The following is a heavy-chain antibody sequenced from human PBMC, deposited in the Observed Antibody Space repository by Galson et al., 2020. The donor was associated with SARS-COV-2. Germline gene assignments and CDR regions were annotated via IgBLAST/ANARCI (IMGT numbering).Heavy chain of an antibody. J-gene: IGHJ5*02. D-gene: IGHD3-10*01. CDR2: IIPILGIA. CDR3: ATNDRFGELNWFDP. CDR1: AGTFSSYA. Sequence: SVKVSCKASAGTFSSYAISWVRQAPGQGLVWMGGIIPILGIANYAQKFQGRVTITADKSTSTAYMELSSLRSEDTAVYYCATNDRFGELNWFDPWGQGTLVTVSS. V-gene: IGHV1-69*10.